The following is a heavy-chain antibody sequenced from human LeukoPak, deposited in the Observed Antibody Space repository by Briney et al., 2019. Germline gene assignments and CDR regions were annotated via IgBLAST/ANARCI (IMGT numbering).Heavy chain of an antibody. D-gene: IGHD6-13*01. CDR3: ARGPGYSSSWYPDYFDY. J-gene: IGHJ4*02. V-gene: IGHV4-34*01. CDR2: INHSGST. CDR1: GGSFSGYY. Sequence: SETLSLTCAVHGGSFSGYYWSWIRQPPGKGLEWIGEINHSGSTNYNPSLKSRVTISVDTSKNQFSLKLSSVTAADTAVYYCARGPGYSSSWYPDYFDYWGQGTLVTVSS.